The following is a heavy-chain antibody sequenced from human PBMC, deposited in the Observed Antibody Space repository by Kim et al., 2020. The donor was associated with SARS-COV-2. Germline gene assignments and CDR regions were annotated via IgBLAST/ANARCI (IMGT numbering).Heavy chain of an antibody. CDR3: ARNQLGIHPDY. V-gene: IGHV2-70*01. CDR2: K. D-gene: IGHD7-27*01. J-gene: IGHJ4*02. Sequence: KYYSTSLKTRLTISKDTSKNQVVLTMTNMDPVDTATYYCARNQLGIHPDYWGQGTLVTVSS.